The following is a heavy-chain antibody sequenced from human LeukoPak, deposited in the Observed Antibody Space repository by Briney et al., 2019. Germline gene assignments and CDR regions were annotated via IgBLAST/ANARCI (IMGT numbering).Heavy chain of an antibody. Sequence: ASVKVSCKASGYTFTSYGISWVRHAPGQGLEWMGWITAYNDNTNYAQKLQGRVTMTTDTSTSTAYMELRSLRSDDTAVYYCARALLWFGEPSHIDYWGQGTLVTASS. V-gene: IGHV1-18*01. J-gene: IGHJ4*02. D-gene: IGHD3-10*01. CDR2: ITAYNDNT. CDR3: ARALLWFGEPSHIDY. CDR1: GYTFTSYG.